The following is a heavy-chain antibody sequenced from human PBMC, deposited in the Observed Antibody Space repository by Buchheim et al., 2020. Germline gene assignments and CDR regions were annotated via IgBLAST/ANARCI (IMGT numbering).Heavy chain of an antibody. CDR1: GFNFGAYV. J-gene: IGHJ6*02. CDR3: ATWAFYHGVDV. CDR2: IRSGSTAM. Sequence: EVQMVDSGGGLVQPGGSLRLSCAASGFNFGAYVMNWFRQAPGRGLEWLSHIRSGSTAMYYTDSVRGRFTISRGDAKNSLYLQMDSLRDDDTAVYFCATWAFYHGVDVWGQGT. D-gene: IGHD7-27*01. V-gene: IGHV3-48*02.